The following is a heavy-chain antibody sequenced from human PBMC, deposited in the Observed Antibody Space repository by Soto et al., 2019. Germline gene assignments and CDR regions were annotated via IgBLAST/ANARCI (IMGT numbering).Heavy chain of an antibody. CDR3: ARLPSRHLVDY. Sequence: SETLSLTCTVSGSSINISGYYWGCIRQPPGKGLEWIGSMFYGVSTYYNPSLKSRVTVSVDTSKNQFSLNLRSVTAADTAVYYCARLPSRHLVDYWGQGTLVTVSS. D-gene: IGHD3-3*02. CDR1: GSSINISGYY. J-gene: IGHJ4*02. V-gene: IGHV4-39*01. CDR2: MFYGVST.